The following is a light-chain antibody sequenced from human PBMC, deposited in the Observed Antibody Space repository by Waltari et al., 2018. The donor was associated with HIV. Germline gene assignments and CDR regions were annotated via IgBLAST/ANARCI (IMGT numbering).Light chain of an antibody. CDR1: SPNIGAVYD. J-gene: IGLJ2*01. V-gene: IGLV1-40*01. Sequence: QSVLTQPPSVSGAPGQRVTISCTGSSPNIGAVYDVHWYQQLPGAAPKLLIHSDRFSDSKSGTSASLAITGLQAEDEADYYCQSYDSSLNNHVLFGGGTKLTVL. CDR3: QSYDSSLNNHVL.